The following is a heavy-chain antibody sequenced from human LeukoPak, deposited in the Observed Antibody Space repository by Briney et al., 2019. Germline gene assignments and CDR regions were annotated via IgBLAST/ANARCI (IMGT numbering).Heavy chain of an antibody. V-gene: IGHV1-2*06. J-gene: IGHJ5*02. CDR2: INPNSGGT. CDR1: GYTLTGYY. CDR3: ARDPSYNDYGGNNWFDP. Sequence: ASVKVSCKSSGYTLTGYYMHWERQAPGQGLEWMGRINPNSGGTNYAQKFQGRVTMTRDTSISTAYMELSRLRSDDTAVYYCARDPSYNDYGGNNWFDPWGQGTLVTVSS. D-gene: IGHD4-23*01.